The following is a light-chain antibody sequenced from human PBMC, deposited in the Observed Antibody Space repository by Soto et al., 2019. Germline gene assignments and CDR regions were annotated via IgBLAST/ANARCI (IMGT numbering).Light chain of an antibody. Sequence: QSVLAQPRSVSGSPGQSVTISCTGTSSDVGGYDYVSWFQQHPGKAPKLMIYDVSKRPSGVPDRFSGSKSGNTASLTISGFQAEDEADYYCCSYAGSNNYVFGSGTKLTV. V-gene: IGLV2-11*01. CDR3: CSYAGSNNYV. CDR2: DVS. J-gene: IGLJ1*01. CDR1: SSDVGGYDY.